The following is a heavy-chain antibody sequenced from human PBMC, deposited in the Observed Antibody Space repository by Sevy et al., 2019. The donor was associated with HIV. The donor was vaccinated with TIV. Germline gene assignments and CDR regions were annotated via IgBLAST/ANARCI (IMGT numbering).Heavy chain of an antibody. J-gene: IGHJ4*02. V-gene: IGHV4-31*03. D-gene: IGHD5-18*01. CDR2: IYYSGST. CDR3: ARASDTAMIFDY. Sequence: SETLSLTCTVSGGSISSGGYYWSWIRQHPGKGLEWIGYIYYSGSTYYNPSLKSRVTISVDTFKNQFSLKLSSVTAAETAVYYCARASDTAMIFDYWGQGTLVTVSS. CDR1: GGSISSGGYY.